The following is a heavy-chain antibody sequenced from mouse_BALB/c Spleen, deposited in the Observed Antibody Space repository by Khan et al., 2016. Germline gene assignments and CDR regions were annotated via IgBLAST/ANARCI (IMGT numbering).Heavy chain of an antibody. CDR1: EYTFTNYG. Sequence: QIQLVQSGPELKKPGETVKISCKASEYTFTNYGMNWVKQAPGKGLKWMGWINTNTGEPTYAEEFKGRFAFSLEASASTAYLQINNLKNEDSATYLSARTGDYPYYAMDYWGQGTSVTVSS. V-gene: IGHV9-3*02. CDR3: ARTGDYPYYAMDY. D-gene: IGHD2-13*01. CDR2: INTNTGEP. J-gene: IGHJ4*01.